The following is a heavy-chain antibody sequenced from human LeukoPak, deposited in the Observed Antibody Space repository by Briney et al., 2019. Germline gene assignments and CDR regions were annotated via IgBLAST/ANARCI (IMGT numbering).Heavy chain of an antibody. CDR2: IIPIFGTA. V-gene: IGHV1-69*06. Sequence: ASVKVSCKASGGTFSSYAISWVRQAPGHGLEWMGGIIPIFGTANYAQKFQGRVTITADKSTSTAYMELSSLRSEDTAVYYCARGGGFDYDILTGYYQFDYWGQGTLVTVSS. CDR3: ARGGGFDYDILTGYYQFDY. D-gene: IGHD3-9*01. CDR1: GGTFSSYA. J-gene: IGHJ4*02.